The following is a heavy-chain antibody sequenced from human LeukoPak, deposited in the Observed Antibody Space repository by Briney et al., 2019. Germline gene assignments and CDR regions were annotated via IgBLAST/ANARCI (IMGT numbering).Heavy chain of an antibody. Sequence: SQTLSLTCAIFRDSVSSNSVAWNWIRQSPSRGLEWLGRTYYRSKWYNDYAVSVKSRITINSDTSKNQFSLQLNSVTPEDTAVYYCARGRDGYISPWGQGTLVTVSS. CDR2: TYYRSKWYN. V-gene: IGHV6-1*01. J-gene: IGHJ4*02. CDR1: RDSVSSNSVA. CDR3: ARGRDGYISP. D-gene: IGHD5-24*01.